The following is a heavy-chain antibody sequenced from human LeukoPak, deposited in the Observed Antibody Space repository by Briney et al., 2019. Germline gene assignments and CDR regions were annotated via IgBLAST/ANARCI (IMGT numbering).Heavy chain of an antibody. CDR2: INPNSGGT. V-gene: IGHV1-2*02. CDR1: GYTFNNYY. J-gene: IGHJ4*02. Sequence: ASVKVSCKASGYTFNNYYMHWVRQAPGQGLEWMGWINPNSGGTNYAQKFQGRVTMTRDTSISTAYMELSRLRSDDTAVYYCARVLGPTSYSDYWGQGTLVTVSS. CDR3: ARVLGPTSYSDY. D-gene: IGHD1-26*01.